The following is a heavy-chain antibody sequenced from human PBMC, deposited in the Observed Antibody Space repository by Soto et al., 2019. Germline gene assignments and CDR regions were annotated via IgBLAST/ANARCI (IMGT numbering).Heavy chain of an antibody. CDR3: TGLWFGEIYNY. D-gene: IGHD3-10*01. J-gene: IGHJ4*01. CDR1: GFSLKNAW. CDR2: IKNKNDGGTT. Sequence: DVELVESGGGLVKPGGSLTLSCAASGFSLKNAWMNWVRQAPGKGLEWVGRIKNKNDGGTTDYAAFVKGRFTISRDASENTLYLHMNGLKTEDTGVYFCTGLWFGEIYNYWGQGSLVTVSS. V-gene: IGHV3-15*07.